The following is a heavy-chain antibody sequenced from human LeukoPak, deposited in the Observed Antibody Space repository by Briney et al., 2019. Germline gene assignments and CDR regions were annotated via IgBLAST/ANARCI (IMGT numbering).Heavy chain of an antibody. CDR1: GFTFSSYG. V-gene: IGHV3-33*01. D-gene: IGHD2-2*01. CDR3: ARWSQPYYYYGMDV. Sequence: GTSLRLSCAASGFTFSSYGMHWVRQAPGKGLEWVAVIWYDGSNKYYADSVKGRFTISRDNSKNTVDLQMNSLRAEDTAVYYCARWSQPYYYYGMDVWGQGTTVTVSS. J-gene: IGHJ6*02. CDR2: IWYDGSNK.